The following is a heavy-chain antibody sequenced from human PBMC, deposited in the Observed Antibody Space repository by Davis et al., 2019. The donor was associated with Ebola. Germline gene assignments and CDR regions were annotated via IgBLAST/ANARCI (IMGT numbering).Heavy chain of an antibody. CDR3: VRELHGGQFNY. D-gene: IGHD3-16*01. Sequence: ASVKVSCKASGYTFTDYYIHWVRQAPGQGLEWMAWIDPKSGDGNYAPKFQGRVTMTTDTSISTAYMDLSSLRSDDTAVFYCVRELHGGQFNYWGQGTLVSVSS. J-gene: IGHJ4*02. V-gene: IGHV1-2*02. CDR1: GYTFTDYY. CDR2: IDPKSGDG.